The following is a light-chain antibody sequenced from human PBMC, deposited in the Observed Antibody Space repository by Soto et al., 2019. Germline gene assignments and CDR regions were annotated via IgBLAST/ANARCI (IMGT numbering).Light chain of an antibody. CDR1: QTISSF. J-gene: IGKJ2*01. Sequence: DIQMTQSPSFLSASLGDRVTITCRASQTISSFLYWYQRRPGKAPKLLIYATSNLHSGVPSRFSGAGSGTDFTLTINSLQPEDFATYYCQQSHSTPYTFGQGTKVDIK. CDR2: ATS. CDR3: QQSHSTPYT. V-gene: IGKV1-39*01.